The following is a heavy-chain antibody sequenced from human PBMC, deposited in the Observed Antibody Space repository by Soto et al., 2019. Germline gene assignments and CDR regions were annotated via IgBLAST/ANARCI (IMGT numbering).Heavy chain of an antibody. J-gene: IGHJ4*02. D-gene: IGHD5-12*01. CDR2: INSDGSST. Sequence: GGSLRLSCAASGFTFSSYWMHWVRQAPGKGLVWVSRINSDGSSTSYADSVKGRFTISRDNAKNTLYLQMNSLRAEDTAVYYCAREEGEYSGYGLDYWGQGTLVTVSS. CDR3: AREEGEYSGYGLDY. V-gene: IGHV3-74*01. CDR1: GFTFSSYW.